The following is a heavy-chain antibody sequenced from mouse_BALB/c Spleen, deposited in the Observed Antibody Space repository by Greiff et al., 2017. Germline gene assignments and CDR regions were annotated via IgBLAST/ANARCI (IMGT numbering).Heavy chain of an antibody. J-gene: IGHJ1*01. CDR3: ARYYGSSYGYFDV. CDR1: GYSFTGYF. CDR2: INPYNGDT. D-gene: IGHD1-1*01. V-gene: IGHV1-20*02. Sequence: EVNVVESGPELVKPGASVKISCKASGYSFTGYFMNWVMQSHGKSLEWIGRINPYNGDTFYNQKFKGKATLTVDKSSSTAHMELRSLASEDSAVYYCARYYGSSYGYFDVWGAGTTVTVSS.